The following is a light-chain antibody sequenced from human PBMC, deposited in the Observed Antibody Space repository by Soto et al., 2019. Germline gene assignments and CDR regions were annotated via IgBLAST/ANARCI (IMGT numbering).Light chain of an antibody. CDR1: SSDVGGYNY. J-gene: IGLJ2*01. Sequence: QSALTQPPSASGSPGQSVTISCTGSSSDVGGYNYVSWYQQHPGKAPKLMIYEVSKRPSGVPDRLSGSKSGNTASLTVSGLQAEDEADYYSSSYGGGNTVVFGGGTKLTVL. CDR3: SSYGGGNTVV. V-gene: IGLV2-8*01. CDR2: EVS.